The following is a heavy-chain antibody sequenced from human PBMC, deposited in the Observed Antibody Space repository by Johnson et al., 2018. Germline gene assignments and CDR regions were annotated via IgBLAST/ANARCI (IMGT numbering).Heavy chain of an antibody. J-gene: IGHJ6*03. V-gene: IGHV3-74*01. CDR3: ARGRITMVRDYYYMDV. D-gene: IGHD3-10*01. Sequence: SLRLSCAASGFTFSSYGIHWVRQAPGKGLVWVSRINSDGSSTSYADSVKGRFTISRDNAKNTLYLQMNSLRAEDTAVYYCARGRITMVRDYYYMDVWGKGTTVTV. CDR1: GFTFSSYG. CDR2: INSDGSST.